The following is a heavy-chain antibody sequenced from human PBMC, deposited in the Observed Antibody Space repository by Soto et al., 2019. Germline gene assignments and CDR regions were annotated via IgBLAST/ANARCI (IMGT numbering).Heavy chain of an antibody. V-gene: IGHV1-8*01. J-gene: IGHJ5*02. D-gene: IGHD2-2*01. Sequence: ASVKVSCKASGYTFTSYDINWVRQATGQGLEWMGWMNPNSGNTGYAQKFQGRVTLTRNTSISTAYMELSSLRSEDTAVYYCAILLGYCSSTSCPSTWFDPWGQGTLVTVSS. CDR2: MNPNSGNT. CDR1: GYTFTSYD. CDR3: AILLGYCSSTSCPSTWFDP.